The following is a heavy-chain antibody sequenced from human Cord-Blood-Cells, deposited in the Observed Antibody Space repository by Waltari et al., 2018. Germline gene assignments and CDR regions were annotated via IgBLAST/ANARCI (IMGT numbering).Heavy chain of an antibody. CDR1: GYTFPGYY. CDR2: INPNSGGT. Sequence: QVQLVQSGAEVKKPGASVKVSCKASGYTFPGYYMHWVRQAPGQGLEWMGWINPNSGGTNYAQKFQGRVTMTRDTSISTAYMELSRLRSDDTAVYYCAREPLYYYGSGSFDYWGQGTLVTVSS. V-gene: IGHV1-2*02. J-gene: IGHJ4*02. CDR3: AREPLYYYGSGSFDY. D-gene: IGHD3-10*01.